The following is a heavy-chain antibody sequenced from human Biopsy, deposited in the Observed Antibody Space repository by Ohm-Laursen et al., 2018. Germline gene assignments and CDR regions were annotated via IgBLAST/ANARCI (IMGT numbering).Heavy chain of an antibody. CDR2: ISGSGGTT. J-gene: IGHJ6*02. CDR3: AKINPSSIYYNYGMDV. Sequence: SLRLSCAASGFTFSSYAMSWVRQAPGKGLEWVSGISGSGGTTDCADSVKGRFTISRDNPRNTVYLQMNSLRVEDTAVYYCAKINPSSIYYNYGMDVWGQGTTVTVSS. V-gene: IGHV3-23*01. CDR1: GFTFSSYA.